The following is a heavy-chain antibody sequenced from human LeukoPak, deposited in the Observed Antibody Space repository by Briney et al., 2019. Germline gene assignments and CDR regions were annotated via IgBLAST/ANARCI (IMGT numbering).Heavy chain of an antibody. CDR3: AKKNYCDG. CDR1: GFTLSSFW. V-gene: IGHV3-7*01. Sequence: PGGSLRPSCAVSGFTLSSFWMTWVRQAPGKGLEWVASIEYDGSEKKYVDSVEGRFTISRDNAKNSLYLQMNSLRAEDTAVYYCAKKNYCDGWGQGTLVTVSS. CDR2: IEYDGSEK. J-gene: IGHJ4*02.